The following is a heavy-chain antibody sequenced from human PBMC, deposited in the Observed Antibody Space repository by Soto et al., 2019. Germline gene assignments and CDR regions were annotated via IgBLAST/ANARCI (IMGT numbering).Heavy chain of an antibody. V-gene: IGHV4-59*08. Sequence: SETLSLTCIVSGGSVSGYYWSWIRQPPGKGLEWLGYIFYRGTTLYNHSVESRITMSVDTSSNQFSMKLRSVTAGDTAVYYCTRHAIIPRLQFGMDAWGQGTTVTVSS. CDR2: IFYRGTT. CDR3: TRHAIIPRLQFGMDA. CDR1: GGSVSGYY. J-gene: IGHJ6*02. D-gene: IGHD2-2*02.